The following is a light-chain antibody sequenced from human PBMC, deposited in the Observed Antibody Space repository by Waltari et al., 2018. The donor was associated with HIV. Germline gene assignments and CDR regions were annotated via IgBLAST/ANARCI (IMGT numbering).Light chain of an antibody. J-gene: IGLJ2*01. CDR3: GTWDTTLSAVV. CDR1: SSNIGTHY. V-gene: IGLV1-51*01. CDR2: DDD. Sequence: QSVLTQPPSVSAAPGETVIISCSGSSSNIGTHYVSCYQQLPGTAPKLFIYDDDLRHSGIPDRFSGSRSGTSATLGITGLQTGDEADYYCGTWDTTLSAVVFGGGTKLTVL.